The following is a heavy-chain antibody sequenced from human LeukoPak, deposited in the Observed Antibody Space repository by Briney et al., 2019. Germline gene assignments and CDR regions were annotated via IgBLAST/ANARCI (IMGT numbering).Heavy chain of an antibody. J-gene: IGHJ4*02. CDR3: ARDSAAVAGGGDY. V-gene: IGHV1-18*04. CDR2: ISAYNGNT. CDR1: GYTFTIYG. Sequence: ASVRVSSKASGYTFTIYGISWVRHAPGQGRECMVWISAYNGNTNYAQNLQGRVTMTTNTSTSTAYMELRSLRADDTAVYYCARDSAAVAGGGDYWGQGTLVTVSS. D-gene: IGHD6-25*01.